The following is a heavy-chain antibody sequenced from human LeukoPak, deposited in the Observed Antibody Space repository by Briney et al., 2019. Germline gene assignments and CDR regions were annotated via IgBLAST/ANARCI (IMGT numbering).Heavy chain of an antibody. CDR2: INPSGGST. J-gene: IGHJ6*02. Sequence: ASVKVSCKASGYTFTSYYMHWVRQAPGQGLEWMGIINPSGGSTSYAQKFQGRVTMTRDTSTSTVYMELSSLRSEDTAVYYCARDHLWDFWSGTLLDYGMDVWGQGTTVTVSS. V-gene: IGHV1-46*01. CDR1: GYTFTSYY. CDR3: ARDHLWDFWSGTLLDYGMDV. D-gene: IGHD3-3*01.